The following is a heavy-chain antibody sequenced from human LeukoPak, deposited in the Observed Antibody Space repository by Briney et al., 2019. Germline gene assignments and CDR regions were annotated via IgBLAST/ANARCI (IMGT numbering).Heavy chain of an antibody. Sequence: SETLSLTCTVSGDSISVYYWTWIRQPAGKGLEWIGRIYTSGSANYNPSLKSRVTMSVDKSKNQFSLRLTSVTAADTAVYYCARDQGHIDVWGQGTMVTVSS. V-gene: IGHV4-4*07. J-gene: IGHJ3*01. CDR1: GDSISVYY. CDR3: ARDQGHIDV. D-gene: IGHD2-21*01. CDR2: IYTSGSA.